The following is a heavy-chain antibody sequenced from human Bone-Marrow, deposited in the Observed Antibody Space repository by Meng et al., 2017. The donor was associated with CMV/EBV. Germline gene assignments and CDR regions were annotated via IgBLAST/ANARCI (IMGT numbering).Heavy chain of an antibody. CDR2: IIPILGIA. CDR1: GGTFSSYA. J-gene: IGHJ6*02. V-gene: IGHV1-69*10. Sequence: SVKVSCKASGGTFSSYAISWVRQAPGQGLEWMGGIIPILGIANYAQKFQGRVTITADKSTSTAYMELSSLRSEDTAVYYCARGDPGWGSSSWFYYYYGMDVWGQGTTVTVSS. CDR3: ARGDPGWGSSSWFYYYYGMDV. D-gene: IGHD6-13*01.